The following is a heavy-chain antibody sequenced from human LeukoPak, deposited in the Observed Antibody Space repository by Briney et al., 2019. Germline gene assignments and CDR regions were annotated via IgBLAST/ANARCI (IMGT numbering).Heavy chain of an antibody. CDR3: ARDIPNSSGWLLFDY. V-gene: IGHV1-46*01. CDR2: INPSGGST. CDR1: GYTFTSYY. Sequence: ASVKVSCKASGYTFTSYYMHWVRQAPGQGLEWMGIINPSGGSTSYAQKFQGRVTMIRDTSISTAYMELSRLRSDDTAVYYCARDIPNSSGWLLFDYWGQGTLVTVSS. J-gene: IGHJ4*02. D-gene: IGHD6-19*01.